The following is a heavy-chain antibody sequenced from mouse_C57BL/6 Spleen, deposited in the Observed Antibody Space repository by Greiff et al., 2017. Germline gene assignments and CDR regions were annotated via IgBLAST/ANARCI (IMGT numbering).Heavy chain of an antibody. CDR2: IDPENGDT. J-gene: IGHJ2*01. V-gene: IGHV14-4*01. D-gene: IGHD2-3*01. CDR3: TTPYDGYYGY. CDR1: GFNIKDDY. Sequence: EVQGVESGAELVRPGASVKLSCTASGFNIKDDYMHWVKQRPEQGLEWIGWIDPENGDTEYASKFQGKATITADTSSNTAYLQLSSLTSEDTAVYYCTTPYDGYYGYWGQGTTLTVSS.